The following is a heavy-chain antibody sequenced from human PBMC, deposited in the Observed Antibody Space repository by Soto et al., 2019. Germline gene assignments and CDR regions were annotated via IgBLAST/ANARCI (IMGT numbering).Heavy chain of an antibody. CDR2: ISYSGNT. CDR3: ARAPMVLSRSYFDS. D-gene: IGHD2-8*01. J-gene: IGHJ4*02. CDR1: GGSISNFY. V-gene: IGHV4-59*01. Sequence: SETLSLTCTVSGGSISNFYWSWIRQPPGKGLEWIGYISYSGNTNYNPSLKSRVSISVDTSKDQLSLNLTSVTAADTAVYYCARAPMVLSRSYFDSWGQGTPVTVSS.